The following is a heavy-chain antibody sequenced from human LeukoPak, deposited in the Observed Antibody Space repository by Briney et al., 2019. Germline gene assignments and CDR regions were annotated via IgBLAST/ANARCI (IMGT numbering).Heavy chain of an antibody. CDR1: GFTFDDYG. CDR3: ARTSDGSWFDP. J-gene: IGHJ5*02. Sequence: GGSLRLSCAASGFTFDDYGMSWVRQGPGKGLEWVSGINWNGGNTGYSDSVKGRFTIFRDNAKNSLYLEMDSLRVEDTALYYCARTSDGSWFDPWGQGTLVTVSS. D-gene: IGHD2-15*01. V-gene: IGHV3-20*04. CDR2: INWNGGNT.